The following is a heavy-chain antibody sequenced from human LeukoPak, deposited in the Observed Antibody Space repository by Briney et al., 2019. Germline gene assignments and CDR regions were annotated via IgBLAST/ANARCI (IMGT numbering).Heavy chain of an antibody. CDR3: AKQSYARSLGE. CDR2: TNSGGATT. J-gene: IGHJ4*02. Sequence: GGSLRLSCATSGFPFSDFSMSWVRQAPGKGLEWISTTNSGGATTDYAESVKGRFTISRNNSKNILYLQMSSLRVEDTAMYYCAKQSYARSLGEGGPGTLVTVSS. CDR1: GFPFSDFS. D-gene: IGHD2-8*01. V-gene: IGHV3-23*01.